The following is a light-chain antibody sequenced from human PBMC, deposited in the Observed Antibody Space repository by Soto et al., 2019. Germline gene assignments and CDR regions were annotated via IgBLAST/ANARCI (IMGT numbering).Light chain of an antibody. CDR3: TQPHDWHPIT. V-gene: IGKV3-15*01. CDR1: QTVSDD. CDR2: GAS. Sequence: EIVMTQSPATLFVSPGERATLSCRASQTVSDDLAWYQQNPGQAPRLLIYGASTRSTYIPARFSGGASGTEFTITISSLQSEDSASYYCTQPHDWHPITFGPGTKVNI. J-gene: IGKJ3*01.